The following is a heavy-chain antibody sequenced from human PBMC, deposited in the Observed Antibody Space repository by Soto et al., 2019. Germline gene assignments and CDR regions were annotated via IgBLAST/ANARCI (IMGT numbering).Heavy chain of an antibody. V-gene: IGHV4-34*01. CDR2: INHSVST. D-gene: IGHD3-3*01. J-gene: IGHJ6*02. Sequence: SETLSLTCAVYGGSFSGYYWSWIRQPPGKGLEWIGEINHSVSTNYNPSLKSRVTISVDTSKNQFSLKLSSVTAADTAVYYCARRPHYDFWSRYPYYGMDVWGQGTRVTVSS. CDR1: GGSFSGYY. CDR3: ARRPHYDFWSRYPYYGMDV.